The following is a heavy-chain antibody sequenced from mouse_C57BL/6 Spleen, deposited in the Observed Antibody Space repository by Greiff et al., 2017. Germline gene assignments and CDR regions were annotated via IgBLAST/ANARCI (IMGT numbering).Heavy chain of an antibody. CDR2: ISSGGSYT. V-gene: IGHV5-6*01. CDR3: ARRFTTDYAMDY. Sequence: EVQGVESGGDLVKPGGSLKLSCAASGFTFSSYGMSWVRQTPDKRLEWVATISSGGSYTYYPDSVKGRFPISRDNAKNTLYLQMSSLKSEDTAMYYCARRFTTDYAMDYWGQGTSVTVSS. D-gene: IGHD1-1*01. CDR1: GFTFSSYG. J-gene: IGHJ4*01.